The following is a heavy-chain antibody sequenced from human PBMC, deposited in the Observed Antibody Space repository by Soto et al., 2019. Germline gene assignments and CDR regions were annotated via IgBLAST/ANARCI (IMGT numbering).Heavy chain of an antibody. V-gene: IGHV4-39*01. J-gene: IGHJ5*02. Sequence: PPATLSLSSTVPSGSIRSSIYYWGCIRQRPGKGLEWIGSIYYSGSTYYNPSLKSRVTISVDTSKNQFSLKLSSVTAADTAVYYCARHGGSGSYSLNWFDPWGQGTLVTVS. CDR2: IYYSGST. CDR1: SGSIRSSIYY. D-gene: IGHD3-10*01. CDR3: ARHGGSGSYSLNWFDP.